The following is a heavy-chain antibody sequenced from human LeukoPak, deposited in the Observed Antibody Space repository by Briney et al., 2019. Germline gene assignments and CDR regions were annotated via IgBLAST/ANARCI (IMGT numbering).Heavy chain of an antibody. V-gene: IGHV1-2*02. CDR2: INPNSGVT. Sequence: GTSVKVSCKASGYTVTGHYLHWVRQAPGQGLEWMGWINPNSGVTNYAQKFQGRVTMTRHTSINTAYMELHSLTSDDTAMYYCAKDAYSGFSSSYNMDSWGQGTLVTVSS. CDR3: AKDAYSGFSSSYNMDS. D-gene: IGHD5-18*01. J-gene: IGHJ4*02. CDR1: GYTVTGHY.